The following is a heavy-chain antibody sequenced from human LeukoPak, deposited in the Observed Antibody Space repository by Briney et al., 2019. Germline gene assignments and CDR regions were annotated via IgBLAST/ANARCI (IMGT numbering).Heavy chain of an antibody. V-gene: IGHV1-46*01. Sequence: GASVKVSCKASGGTFSSYAISWVRQAPGQGLEWMGIINPSGGSTSYAQKFQGRVTMTRDTSTSTVYMELSSLRSEDTAVYYCARDRAAGYFDWLEWGFDPWGQGTLVTVSS. CDR2: INPSGGST. J-gene: IGHJ5*02. D-gene: IGHD3-9*01. CDR3: ARDRAAGYFDWLEWGFDP. CDR1: GGTFSSYA.